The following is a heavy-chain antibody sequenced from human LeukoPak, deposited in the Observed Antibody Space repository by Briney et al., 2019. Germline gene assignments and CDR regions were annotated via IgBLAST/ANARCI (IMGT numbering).Heavy chain of an antibody. CDR3: AKRTGVTELHFDH. D-gene: IGHD1-7*01. CDR1: GFTFSSYA. V-gene: IGHV3-30-3*02. CDR2: ISNDGSNK. J-gene: IGHJ4*02. Sequence: PGGSLRLSCAASGFTFSSYAMHWVRQAPGKGLEWVAVISNDGSNKYYADSVKGRFTVSRDNSKNTLYLQMNSLRAEDTAVYYCAKRTGVTELHFDHWGQGTLVTVSS.